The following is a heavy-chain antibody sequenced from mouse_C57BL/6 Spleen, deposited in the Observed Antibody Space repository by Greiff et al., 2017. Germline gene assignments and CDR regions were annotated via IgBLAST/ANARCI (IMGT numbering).Heavy chain of an antibody. V-gene: IGHV1-61*01. CDR3: ARRGYYYGSREFDY. Sequence: VQLQQSGAELVRPGSSVKLSCKASGYTFTSYWMDWVKQRPGQGLEWIGNIYPSDSETHYNQKFKDKATLTVDKSSSTAYMQLSSLTSEDSAVYYCARRGYYYGSREFDYWGQGTTLTVSS. CDR1: GYTFTSYW. D-gene: IGHD1-1*01. J-gene: IGHJ2*01. CDR2: IYPSDSET.